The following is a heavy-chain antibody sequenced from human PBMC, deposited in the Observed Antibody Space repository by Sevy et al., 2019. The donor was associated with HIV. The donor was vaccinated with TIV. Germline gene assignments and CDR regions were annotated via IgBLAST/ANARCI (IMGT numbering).Heavy chain of an antibody. CDR3: ATDAWRSLVN. CDR2: LNQDGSEK. Sequence: GGSLRLSCAASGFSFSAYWMAWVRHVPGKGLEWVANLNQDGSEKYPVDSVRGRFTISGDNAKNSLYLQMNSVRVEDTGSYDWATDAWRSLVNWGRGTMVTVSS. CDR1: GFSFSAYW. D-gene: IGHD6-6*01. J-gene: IGHJ3*01. V-gene: IGHV3-7*01.